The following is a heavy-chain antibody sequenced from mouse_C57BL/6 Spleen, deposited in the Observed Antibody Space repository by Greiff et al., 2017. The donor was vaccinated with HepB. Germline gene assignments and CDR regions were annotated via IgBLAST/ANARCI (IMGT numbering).Heavy chain of an antibody. Sequence: QVQLQQSGPELVKPGASVKISCKASGYAFSSSWMNWVKQRPGKGLEWIGRIYPGDGDPNYNGTFKGKATLTADKSSSTAYMQLSSLTSEDSAVYCCARITTVVATGYFDVGGTGTTVTVSS. V-gene: IGHV1-82*01. CDR3: ARITTVVATGYFDV. CDR2: IYPGDGDP. J-gene: IGHJ1*03. CDR1: GYAFSSSW. D-gene: IGHD1-1*01.